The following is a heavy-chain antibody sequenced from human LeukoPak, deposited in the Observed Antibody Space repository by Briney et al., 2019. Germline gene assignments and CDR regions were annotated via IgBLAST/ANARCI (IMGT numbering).Heavy chain of an antibody. D-gene: IGHD6-19*01. Sequence: GRSLRLSCAASGFTFSSYGMHWVRQAPGKGLEWVAVIWYDGSNKYYADSVKGRFTISRDNSKNTLYLQMNSLRAEDTAVYYCAKAVADAFDIWGQGTMVTVSS. J-gene: IGHJ3*02. CDR1: GFTFSSYG. V-gene: IGHV3-33*06. CDR3: AKAVADAFDI. CDR2: IWYDGSNK.